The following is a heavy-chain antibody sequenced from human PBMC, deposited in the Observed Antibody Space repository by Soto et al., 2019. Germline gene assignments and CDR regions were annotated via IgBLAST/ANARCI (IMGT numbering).Heavy chain of an antibody. CDR2: ISGSGGSK. J-gene: IGHJ6*02. CDR1: GFTFSNYG. Sequence: EVQLLESGGGLIQPGGSLRLSCAASGFTFSNYGMTWVRQAPGKGLEWVSVISGSGGSKYYADSVKGRFTISRDNSGNTLDLQMNSLRAEDTALYYCARGVGGGYVYYYYGMDVWGQGTTVTVSS. CDR3: ARGVGGGYVYYYYGMDV. V-gene: IGHV3-23*01. D-gene: IGHD5-12*01.